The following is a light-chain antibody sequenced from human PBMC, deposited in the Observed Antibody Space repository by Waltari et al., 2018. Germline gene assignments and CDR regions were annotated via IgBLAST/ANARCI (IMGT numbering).Light chain of an antibody. CDR1: RSALGSYNY. Sequence: QSALTQPPSASGSPGQSVTISCTGTRSALGSYNYFSWYQQHPGKAPKLLIYEVTKRPSGGPDRFSGSKSGNTASLTVSGLQAEDEADYYCSSYAGSNNLVFGDGTKVTVL. CDR2: EVT. V-gene: IGLV2-8*01. J-gene: IGLJ1*01. CDR3: SSYAGSNNLV.